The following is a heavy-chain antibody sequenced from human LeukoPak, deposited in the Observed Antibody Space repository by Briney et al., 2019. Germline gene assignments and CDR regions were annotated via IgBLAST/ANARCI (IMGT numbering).Heavy chain of an antibody. CDR2: IYYSGST. CDR3: ASLGVVHAY. J-gene: IGHJ4*02. CDR1: GGSISSSSCY. D-gene: IGHD3-3*01. Sequence: PSETLSLTCTVSGGSISSSSCYWGWIRQPPGKGLEWIGSIYYSGSTYYNPSLKSRVTISVDTSKNQFSLKLSSVTAADTAVYYCASLGVVHAYWGQGTLVTVSS. V-gene: IGHV4-39*01.